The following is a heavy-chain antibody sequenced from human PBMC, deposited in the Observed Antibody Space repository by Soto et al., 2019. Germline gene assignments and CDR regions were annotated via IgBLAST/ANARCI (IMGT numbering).Heavy chain of an antibody. V-gene: IGHV4-59*08. Sequence: SETLSLTCTVSGGSISSYYWSWIRQPPGKGLEWIGYIYYSGSTNYNPSLKSRVTISVDTSKNQFSLRLSSVTAADTAVYYCARRYGSAFDYWGQGTLVTVSS. CDR3: ARRYGSAFDY. CDR1: GGSISSYY. J-gene: IGHJ4*02. CDR2: IYYSGST. D-gene: IGHD3-10*01.